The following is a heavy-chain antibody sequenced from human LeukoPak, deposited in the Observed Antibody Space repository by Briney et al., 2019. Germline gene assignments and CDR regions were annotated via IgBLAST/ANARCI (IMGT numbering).Heavy chain of an antibody. CDR3: ATVEVGTVDVFDI. V-gene: IGHV4-4*07. D-gene: IGHD1-26*01. CDR1: GGFVTQYH. J-gene: IGHJ3*02. Sequence: SETLSLTCTVSGGFVTQYHWSWIRQPAGKGLEWIARFYTGGTTNYNPSLNGRATMSVDTSKNHFSLKLTSVTAADTAIYYCATVEVGTVDVFDIWGQGTMVTVSS. CDR2: FYTGGTT.